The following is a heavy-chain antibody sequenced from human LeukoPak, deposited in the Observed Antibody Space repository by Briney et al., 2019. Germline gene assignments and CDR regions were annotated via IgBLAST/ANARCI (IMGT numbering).Heavy chain of an antibody. CDR2: ITSSSSYI. CDR3: ARARMQIVVVAAADY. CDR1: GFTFNSYS. Sequence: GGSLRLSCAASGFTFNSYSMNWVRQAPGKGLEWVSSITSSSSYIYYADSVKGRFTISRDNAKNSLYLQMSSLRAEDTAVYYCARARMQIVVVAAADYWGQGTLVTVSS. V-gene: IGHV3-21*01. D-gene: IGHD2-15*01. J-gene: IGHJ4*02.